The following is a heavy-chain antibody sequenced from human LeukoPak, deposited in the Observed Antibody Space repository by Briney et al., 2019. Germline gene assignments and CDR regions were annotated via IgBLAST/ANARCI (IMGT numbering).Heavy chain of an antibody. CDR3: TRRVAVAGTPKASFDY. D-gene: IGHD6-19*01. Sequence: SETLSLTCTVSGGSISGYYWSWIRQPPGKGLEWIGYIYYSEKTNYNPSLKSRVTISLDTSKNQFSLKLSSVTTADTAVYFCTRRVAVAGTPKASFDYWGQGILVTVSS. CDR2: IYYSEKT. V-gene: IGHV4-59*08. J-gene: IGHJ4*02. CDR1: GGSISGYY.